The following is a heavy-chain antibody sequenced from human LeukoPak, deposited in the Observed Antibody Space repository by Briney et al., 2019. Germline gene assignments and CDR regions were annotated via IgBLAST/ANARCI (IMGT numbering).Heavy chain of an antibody. CDR1: GFTFSSYG. Sequence: GGSLRLSCAASGFTFSSYGMHWVRQAPGKGLEGVAVISYDGSNKYYADSVKGRFTISRDNSKNTLYLQMSSLRAEDTAVYYCAKDLGAEVGVDYWGQGTLVTVSS. CDR2: ISYDGSNK. CDR3: AKDLGAEVGVDY. J-gene: IGHJ4*02. V-gene: IGHV3-30*18. D-gene: IGHD3-3*01.